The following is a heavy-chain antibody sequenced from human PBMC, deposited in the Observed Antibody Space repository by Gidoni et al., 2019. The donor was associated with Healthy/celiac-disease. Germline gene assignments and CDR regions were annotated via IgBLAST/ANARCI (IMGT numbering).Heavy chain of an antibody. CDR2: ISWNSGSI. CDR3: AKDIKGASIAARPGAFDY. V-gene: IGHV3-9*01. J-gene: IGHJ4*02. D-gene: IGHD6-6*01. Sequence: EVQRVESGGGLVQPGRSLRLSCAASGFTFDDYAMHWVRQAPGKCLEWVSGISWNSGSIGYADSVKGRFTISRDNAKNSLYLQMSSLRAEDTALYYCAKDIKGASIAARPGAFDYWGQGTLVTVSS. CDR1: GFTFDDYA.